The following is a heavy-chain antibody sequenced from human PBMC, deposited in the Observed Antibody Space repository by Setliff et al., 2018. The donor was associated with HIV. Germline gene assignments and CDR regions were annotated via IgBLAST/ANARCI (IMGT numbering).Heavy chain of an antibody. CDR2: IYYSGST. V-gene: IGHV4-59*08. D-gene: IGHD5-12*01. J-gene: IGHJ4*02. Sequence: SETLSLTCTVSGGSISSYYWNWVRQPPGKGLEWMGYIYYSGSTDYNPALKRRVTISVDTSKSQFSLRLTSVTAADTAIYYCARQVSIPGVAITPVDYWGQGALVTVSS. CDR3: ARQVSIPGVAITPVDY. CDR1: GGSISSYY.